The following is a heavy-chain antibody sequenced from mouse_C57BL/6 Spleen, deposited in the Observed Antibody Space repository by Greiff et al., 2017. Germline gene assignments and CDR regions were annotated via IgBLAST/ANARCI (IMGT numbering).Heavy chain of an antibody. D-gene: IGHD2-3*01. CDR3: TRDDGYYVNYFDY. Sequence: VQLQQSGAELVRPGASVTLSCKASGYTFTDYEMHWVKQTPVHGLEWIGAIDPETGGTAYNQKFKGKAILTADKSSSTAYMELRSLTSEDSAVYYCTRDDGYYVNYFDYWGQGTTLTVSS. CDR2: IDPETGGT. V-gene: IGHV1-15*01. CDR1: GYTFTDYE. J-gene: IGHJ2*01.